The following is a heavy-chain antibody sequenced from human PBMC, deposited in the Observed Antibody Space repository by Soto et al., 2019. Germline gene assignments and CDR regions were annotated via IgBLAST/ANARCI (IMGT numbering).Heavy chain of an antibody. CDR1: GGTFSSYA. CDR2: SIPIFGTA. Sequence: QVQLVQSGAEVKTPGSSVKVSCKASGGTFSSYAISWVRQAPGQGLAWMGGSIPIFGTANYAQKLQGRVTISADKSTSTAYMELRSLRSEDTAVYYCARDLLGSCSGGSCAGWFDPWGQGTLVTVSS. D-gene: IGHD2-15*01. J-gene: IGHJ5*02. CDR3: ARDLLGSCSGGSCAGWFDP. V-gene: IGHV1-69*06.